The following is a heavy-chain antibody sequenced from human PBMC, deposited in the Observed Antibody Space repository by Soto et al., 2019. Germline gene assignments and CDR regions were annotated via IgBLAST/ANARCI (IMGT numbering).Heavy chain of an antibody. CDR2: IWYDGSNK. V-gene: IGHV3-33*01. D-gene: IGHD3-10*01. Sequence: QVQLVESGGGVVQPGRSLRLSCAASGFTFSSYGMQWVRQAPGKGLEWVAVIWYDGSNKYYADSVKGRFTISRDNSKNTLYLQMNSLRAEDTAVYYCARGRGVIVRAFDIWGQGTMVTVSS. CDR1: GFTFSSYG. J-gene: IGHJ3*02. CDR3: ARGRGVIVRAFDI.